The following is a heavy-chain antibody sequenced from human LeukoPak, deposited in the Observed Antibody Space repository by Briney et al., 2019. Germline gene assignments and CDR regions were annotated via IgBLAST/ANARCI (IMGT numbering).Heavy chain of an antibody. V-gene: IGHV4-34*01. CDR2: INHSGST. J-gene: IGHJ3*02. CDR3: ARGGRTRAFDI. CDR1: GGSFSGYY. Sequence: SETLSLTCAVYGGSFSGYYWSWIRQPPGKGLEWIGEINHSGSTNYNPSPKSRVTISVDRSKNQFSLKLSSVTAADTAVYYCARGGRTRAFDIWGQGTMVTVSS. D-gene: IGHD3-10*01.